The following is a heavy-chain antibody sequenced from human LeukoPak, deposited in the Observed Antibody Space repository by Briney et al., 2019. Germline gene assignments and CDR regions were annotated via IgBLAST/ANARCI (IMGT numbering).Heavy chain of an antibody. V-gene: IGHV4-59*08. CDR1: GGSISSYY. J-gene: IGHJ4*02. D-gene: IGHD5-18*01. Sequence: PSGTLSLTCTVSGGSISSYYWSWIRQPPGKGLEWIGYIYYSGGTNYNPSLKSRVTISVDTSKNQFSLKLSSVTAADTAVYYCARQSGYSYGYGYWGQGTLVTVSS. CDR3: ARQSGYSYGYGY. CDR2: IYYSGGT.